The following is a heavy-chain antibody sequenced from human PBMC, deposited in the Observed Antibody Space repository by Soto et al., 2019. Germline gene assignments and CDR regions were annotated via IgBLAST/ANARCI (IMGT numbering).Heavy chain of an antibody. D-gene: IGHD5-12*01. V-gene: IGHV1-69*04. CDR2: IIPILGIA. CDR3: ARALGYSGYAGMDV. Sequence: SVKVSCKASGGTFSSYAISWVRQAPGQGLEWMGRIIPILGIANYAQKFQGRVTITADKSTSTAYMELSSLRSEDTAVYYCARALGYSGYAGMDVWGQGTTVTVSS. CDR1: GGTFSSYA. J-gene: IGHJ6*02.